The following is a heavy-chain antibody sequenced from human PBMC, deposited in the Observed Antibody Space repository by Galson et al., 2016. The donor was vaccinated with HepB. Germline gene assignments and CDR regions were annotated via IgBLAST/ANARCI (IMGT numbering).Heavy chain of an antibody. Sequence: SLRLSCAASGFTLSTYWMTWVRQTPGKGPQWVANIKDDGSEKYYVDSVEGRFTISRDNAKNSLYLQMNSLRAEDTAVYYCARFVRRSSVNDDYWGQGTLVTVSS. CDR1: GFTLSTYW. V-gene: IGHV3-7*01. CDR3: ARFVRRSSVNDDY. D-gene: IGHD5/OR15-5a*01. J-gene: IGHJ4*02. CDR2: IKDDGSEK.